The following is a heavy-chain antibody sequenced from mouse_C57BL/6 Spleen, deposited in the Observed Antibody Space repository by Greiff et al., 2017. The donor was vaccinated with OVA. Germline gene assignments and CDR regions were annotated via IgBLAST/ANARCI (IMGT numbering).Heavy chain of an antibody. Sequence: QVQLKQPGAELVKPGASVQLSCKASGYTFTSYWMHWVKQRPGRGLEWIGRIDPNSGGTKYTEKFKSKATLTVDKPSSTAYMQLSSLTSEDSAVYYCARSYDYDGYYFDYWGQGTTLTVSS. V-gene: IGHV1-72*01. D-gene: IGHD2-4*01. CDR2: IDPNSGGT. CDR1: GYTFTSYW. CDR3: ARSYDYDGYYFDY. J-gene: IGHJ2*01.